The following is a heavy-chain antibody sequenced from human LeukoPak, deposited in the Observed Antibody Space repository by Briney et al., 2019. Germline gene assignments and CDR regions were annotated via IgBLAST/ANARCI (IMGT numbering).Heavy chain of an antibody. D-gene: IGHD3-22*01. CDR1: GFTFSNYA. V-gene: IGHV3-23*01. J-gene: IGHJ3*02. CDR2: MSGSGGTT. CDR3: AKDIYDSSEKEAFDI. Sequence: PGGSLRLSCAASGFTFSNYAMNWVRQTPGKGLEWVSVMSGSGGTTYYADSVKGRFTISRDNSKNTLYLQMNSLRAEDTAVYYCAKDIYDSSEKEAFDIWGQGTMVTVSS.